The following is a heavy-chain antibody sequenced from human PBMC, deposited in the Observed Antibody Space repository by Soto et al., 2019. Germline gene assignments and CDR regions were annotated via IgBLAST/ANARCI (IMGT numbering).Heavy chain of an antibody. CDR1: GGSISSSNW. CDR3: ARNTYYYGSGSYYKDY. V-gene: IGHV4-4*02. Sequence: PSETLSLTCAVSGGSISSSNWWSWVRQPPGKGLEWIGEIYHSGSTNYSPSLKSRVTISVDKSKNQFSLKLSSVTAADTAVYYCARNTYYYGSGSYYKDYWGQGTLVTVSS. CDR2: IYHSGST. D-gene: IGHD3-10*01. J-gene: IGHJ4*02.